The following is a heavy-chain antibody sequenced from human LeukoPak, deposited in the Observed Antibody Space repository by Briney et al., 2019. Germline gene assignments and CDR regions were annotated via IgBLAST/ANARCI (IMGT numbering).Heavy chain of an antibody. D-gene: IGHD3-22*01. Sequence: SVKVSCKASGGTFSSYAISWVRQAPGEELEWMGGIIPIFGTASYAQKFQGRVTITADESTSTAYLELSSLRSEDTAVYYCARAYYYDSSGYYPDAFDIWGEGTMVTASS. CDR1: GGTFSSYA. V-gene: IGHV1-69*13. J-gene: IGHJ3*02. CDR2: IIPIFGTA. CDR3: ARAYYYDSSGYYPDAFDI.